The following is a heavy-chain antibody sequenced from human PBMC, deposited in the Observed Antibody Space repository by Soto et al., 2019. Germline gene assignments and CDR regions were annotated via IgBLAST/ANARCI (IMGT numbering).Heavy chain of an antibody. D-gene: IGHD6-13*01. CDR2: IKSKTDGGTT. CDR1: GFTFSNAW. Sequence: GGSLRLSCAASGFTFSNAWMNWVRQAPGKGLEWVGRIKSKTDGGTTDYAAPVKGRFTISRDDSKNTLYLQMNSLKTEDTAVYYCTTDPAYRRGYSSSWYGMDVWGQGTTVTVSS. CDR3: TTDPAYRRGYSSSWYGMDV. J-gene: IGHJ6*02. V-gene: IGHV3-15*07.